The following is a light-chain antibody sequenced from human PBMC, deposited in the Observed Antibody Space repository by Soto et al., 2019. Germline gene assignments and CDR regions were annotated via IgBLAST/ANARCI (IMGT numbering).Light chain of an antibody. CDR2: GAS. J-gene: IGKJ5*01. Sequence: EIVLTQSPGTLSLSPGERATLSCRASQAISSNLAWYQQKPGQAPRLLIYGASSRATGIPDRFSGSGSGTDFTLTISRLEPEDFAVYYCKQYGSSGTFGQGTRLEIK. CDR1: QAISSN. V-gene: IGKV3-20*01. CDR3: KQYGSSGT.